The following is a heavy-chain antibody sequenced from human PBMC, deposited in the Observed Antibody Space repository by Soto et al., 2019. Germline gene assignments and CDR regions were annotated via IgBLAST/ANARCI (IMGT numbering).Heavy chain of an antibody. J-gene: IGHJ6*01. Sequence: QVQLEQSGAEVKKPGPSVKVSCKASGGTFRNSAISWVRQAPGQGLEWMGGNMPIFRTPDYARQFHGSVTITADESTSTAYMELSGLSSDETAVFFCARDNDRPQLGGSCYYFLDVWGHGTTVTVSS. CDR3: ARDNDRPQLGGSCYYFLDV. D-gene: IGHD1-26*01. CDR2: NMPIFRTP. V-gene: IGHV1-69*12. CDR1: GGTFRNSA.